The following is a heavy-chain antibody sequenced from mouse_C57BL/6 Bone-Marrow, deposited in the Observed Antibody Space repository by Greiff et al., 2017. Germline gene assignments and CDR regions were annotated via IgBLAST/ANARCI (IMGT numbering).Heavy chain of an antibody. V-gene: IGHV1-50*01. J-gene: IGHJ3*01. CDR1: GYTFTSYW. CDR2: IDPSASYP. CDR3: ARSNWDPGFAY. Sequence: VQLQQPGAELVKPGASVKLSCKASGYTFTSYWLQWVKQRPGQGLEWIGEIDPSASYPNYNQKFKGKATLTVYTSSSTAYMQLSSLTSEDSAVYYCARSNWDPGFAYGGQGTLVTVSA. D-gene: IGHD4-1*02.